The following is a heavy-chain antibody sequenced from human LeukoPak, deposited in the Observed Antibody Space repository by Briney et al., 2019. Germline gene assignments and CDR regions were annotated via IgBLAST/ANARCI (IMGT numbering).Heavy chain of an antibody. CDR1: GFTFSSYS. D-gene: IGHD2-2*01. CDR2: LSSSRSYI. V-gene: IGHV3-21*04. Sequence: GGSLRLSCAASGFTFSSYSMNWVRQAPGEGLEWVSSLSSSRSYIYYADSVKGRFTISRDNSKNTLYLQMNSLRAEDTAVYYCAKDGLPGDYWGQGTLVTVSS. CDR3: AKDGLPGDY. J-gene: IGHJ4*02.